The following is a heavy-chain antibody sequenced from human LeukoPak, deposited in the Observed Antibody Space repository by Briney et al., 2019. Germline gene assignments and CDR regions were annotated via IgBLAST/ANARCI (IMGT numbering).Heavy chain of an antibody. V-gene: IGHV1-69*05. CDR2: IIPIFGTA. J-gene: IGHJ4*02. CDR3: ARHSSGSYVGRAGYFDY. D-gene: IGHD3-10*01. Sequence: GASVKVSCKASGGTFSSYAISWVRQAPGQGLEWMGGIIPIFGTANYAQKFQGRVTITTDESTSTAYMELSSLRSEDTAVYYCARHSSGSYVGRAGYFDYWGQGTLVTVSS. CDR1: GGTFSSYA.